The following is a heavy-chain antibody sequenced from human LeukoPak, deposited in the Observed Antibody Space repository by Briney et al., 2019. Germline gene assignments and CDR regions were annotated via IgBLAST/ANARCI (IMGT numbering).Heavy chain of an antibody. V-gene: IGHV3-30-3*01. CDR2: ISYDGSNK. CDR1: GFTFSSYA. CDR3: AREGIAVADPANWFDP. J-gene: IGHJ5*02. D-gene: IGHD6-19*01. Sequence: GRSLRLSCAASGFTFSSYAMHWVRQAPGKGLEWVAVISYDGSNKYYADSVKGRFTISRDNSKNTLYLQMNSLRAEDTAVYYCAREGIAVADPANWFDPWGQGTLVTVFS.